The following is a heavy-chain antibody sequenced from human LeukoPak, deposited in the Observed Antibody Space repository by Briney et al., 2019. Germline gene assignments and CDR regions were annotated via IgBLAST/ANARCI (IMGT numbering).Heavy chain of an antibody. Sequence: ASVKVSCKASGYTFTSYYMHWVRQAPGQGHEWMGIVNPSGGSTSYAQKFQGRVTMTRDTSTSTVYMELSSLRSEDTAVYYCARNGFSSGGLQGYWYFDLWGRGTLVTVSS. J-gene: IGHJ2*01. CDR2: VNPSGGST. V-gene: IGHV1-46*01. CDR1: GYTFTSYY. CDR3: ARNGFSSGGLQGYWYFDL. D-gene: IGHD6-19*01.